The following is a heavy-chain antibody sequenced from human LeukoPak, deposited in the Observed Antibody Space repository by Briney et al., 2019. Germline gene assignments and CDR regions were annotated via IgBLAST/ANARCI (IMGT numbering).Heavy chain of an antibody. V-gene: IGHV4-59*01. CDR2: AYHNENT. Sequence: PETLSLTRTGSGVSITRYYRNSIRPPPARALEGVGHAYHNENTKYNPSLKSRVTESVDASKNQISLNLNSGIAADTAVYYCARWGAGVTTLNAFDMWGQGTMVTVSS. D-gene: IGHD4-11*01. CDR1: GVSITRYY. J-gene: IGHJ3*02. CDR3: ARWGAGVTTLNAFDM.